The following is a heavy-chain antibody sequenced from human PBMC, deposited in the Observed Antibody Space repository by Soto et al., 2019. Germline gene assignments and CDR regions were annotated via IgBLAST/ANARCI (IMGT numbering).Heavy chain of an antibody. J-gene: IGHJ5*02. CDR2: IYYSGST. CDR3: ARGGRSFNLEWLSNLNWFDP. Sequence: SETLSLTCTVSGGSISSYYWSWIRQPPGKGLEWIGYIYYSGSTNYNPSLKSRVTISVDTSKNQFSLKPSSVTAADTAVYYCARGGRSFNLEWLSNLNWFDPWGQGTLVTVSS. V-gene: IGHV4-59*01. D-gene: IGHD3-3*01. CDR1: GGSISSYY.